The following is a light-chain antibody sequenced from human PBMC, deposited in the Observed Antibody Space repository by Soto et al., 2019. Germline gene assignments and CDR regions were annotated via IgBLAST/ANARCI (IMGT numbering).Light chain of an antibody. CDR2: GAS. V-gene: IGKV3-20*01. CDR3: QQYGSAPWP. Sequence: EIVLTQSPGTLSLSPGERATLSCRASQSVSSSYLAWYQQKPGQAPRPLIYGASSRAIGIPDRFSGSGSGTDFTLTISRLEPEEFAVYYCQQYGSAPWPFGQGTKVDIK. J-gene: IGKJ1*01. CDR1: QSVSSSY.